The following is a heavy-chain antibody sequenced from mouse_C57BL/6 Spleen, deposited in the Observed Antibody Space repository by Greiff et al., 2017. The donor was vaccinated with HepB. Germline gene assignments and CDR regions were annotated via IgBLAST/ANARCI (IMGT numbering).Heavy chain of an antibody. V-gene: IGHV1-64*01. CDR3: ARRRRNTSFDY. CDR2: IDPKNGST. Sequence: QVQLQQPGAELVKPGASVKLSCKASGYTFTNYWMHWVKQRPGQGLEWIGMIDPKNGSTNYNRKFKGKATLTVDKSSSTAYMQLSSLTSEDSAVYYCARRRRNTSFDYWGQGTTLTVSS. CDR1: GYTFTNYW. J-gene: IGHJ2*01.